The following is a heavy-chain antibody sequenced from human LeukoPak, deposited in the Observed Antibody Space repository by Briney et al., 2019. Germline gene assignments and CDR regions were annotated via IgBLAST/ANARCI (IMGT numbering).Heavy chain of an antibody. Sequence: SETLSLTCTLSGDSISPYYGSWIRQTPGKGLEWIGSIQPSGSTNYNPSLESRVSISVDTSKNQFSLRLSSVTAADTALYYWARGHFDTSGYSNPFDYWGQGTLVTVSS. CDR2: IQPSGST. CDR1: GDSISPYY. V-gene: IGHV4-4*09. J-gene: IGHJ4*02. CDR3: ARGHFDTSGYSNPFDY. D-gene: IGHD3-22*01.